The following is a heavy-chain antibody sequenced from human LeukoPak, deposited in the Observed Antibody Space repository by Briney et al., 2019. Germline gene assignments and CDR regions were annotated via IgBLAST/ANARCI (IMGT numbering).Heavy chain of an antibody. CDR3: AKAFYDFWSSGRYGMDV. CDR2: ISYDGSNK. J-gene: IGHJ6*02. V-gene: IGHV3-30*18. CDR1: GFTFSSYG. D-gene: IGHD3-3*01. Sequence: PGGSLRLSCAASGFTFSSYGKHWVRQAPGKGPEWVAVISYDGSNKYYADSVKGRFTISRDNSKNTLYLQMNSLRAEDTAVYYCAKAFYDFWSSGRYGMDVWGQGTTVTVSS.